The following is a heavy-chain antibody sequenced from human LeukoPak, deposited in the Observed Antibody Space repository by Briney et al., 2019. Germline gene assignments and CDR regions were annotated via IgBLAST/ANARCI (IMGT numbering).Heavy chain of an antibody. Sequence: SETLSLTCTVSGGSISSGSYYWTWIRQPAGKGLEWIGRIYPSGNTNYNPSLKSRVTISVDTSKNQFSLKVSSVTAADTAVYYCARQVVAAATTFDYWGQGTLVTVSS. D-gene: IGHD2-15*01. CDR1: GGSISSGSYY. CDR2: IYPSGNT. J-gene: IGHJ4*02. V-gene: IGHV4-61*02. CDR3: ARQVVAAATTFDY.